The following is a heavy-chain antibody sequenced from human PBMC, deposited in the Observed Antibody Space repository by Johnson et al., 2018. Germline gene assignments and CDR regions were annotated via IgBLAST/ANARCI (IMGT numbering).Heavy chain of an antibody. CDR1: GFSFSDHY. Sequence: VQLVQSGGGLVQPGGSLRLSCAASGFSFSDHYMDWVRQAPGKGLEWVGRTRDKANSYTTEYAASVEGRFTISRDDSKNALHVQMNSLKIEDTAVYYCARSVLYDGSGRRHYYMDVWGKGTTVTVSS. CDR3: ARSVLYDGSGRRHYYMDV. V-gene: IGHV3-72*01. J-gene: IGHJ6*03. CDR2: TRDKANSYTT. D-gene: IGHD3-10*01.